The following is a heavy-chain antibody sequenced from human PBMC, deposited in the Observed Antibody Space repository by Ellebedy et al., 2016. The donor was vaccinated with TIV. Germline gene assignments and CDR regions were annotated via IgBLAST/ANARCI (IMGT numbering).Heavy chain of an antibody. D-gene: IGHD2-21*02. Sequence: ASVKVSCKASGYTFTGYYMHWVRQAPGQGLEWMGGIIPIFGTANYAQKFQGRVTITADESTSTAYMELSSLRSEDTAVYYCARGGLVVVTATFDYWGQGTLVTVSS. CDR2: IIPIFGTA. CDR3: ARGGLVVVTATFDY. V-gene: IGHV1-69*13. CDR1: GYTFTGYY. J-gene: IGHJ4*02.